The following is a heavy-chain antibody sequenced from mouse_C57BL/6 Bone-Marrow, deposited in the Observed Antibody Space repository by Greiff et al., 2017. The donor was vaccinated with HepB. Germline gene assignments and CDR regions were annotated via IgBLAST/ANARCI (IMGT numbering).Heavy chain of an antibody. V-gene: IGHV1-50*01. J-gene: IGHJ2*01. CDR3: ARLRTLQYYFDY. CDR1: GYTFTSYW. D-gene: IGHD2-1*01. CDR2: IDPSDSYT. Sequence: VQLQQPGAELVKPGASVKLSCKASGYTFTSYWMQWVKQRPGQGLEWIGEIDPSDSYTNYNQKFKGKATLTVDTSSSTAYMQLSSLTSEDSAVYYCARLRTLQYYFDYWRQGTTLTVSS.